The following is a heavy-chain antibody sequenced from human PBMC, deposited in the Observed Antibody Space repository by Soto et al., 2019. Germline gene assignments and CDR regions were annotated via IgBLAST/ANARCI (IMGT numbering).Heavy chain of an antibody. Sequence: QVQLVQSGAEVKKPGASVKVSCKASGYTFSSYPMHWVRQARGQRLEWMGWINTGNGDTEYSQNFQGRITITRETSASTAYMELSSMRSEDTAVYYCASRPTLEKWLVLDYWGQGTLVTVSS. V-gene: IGHV1-3*04. CDR3: ASRPTLEKWLVLDY. CDR1: GYTFSSYP. D-gene: IGHD6-19*01. J-gene: IGHJ4*02. CDR2: INTGNGDT.